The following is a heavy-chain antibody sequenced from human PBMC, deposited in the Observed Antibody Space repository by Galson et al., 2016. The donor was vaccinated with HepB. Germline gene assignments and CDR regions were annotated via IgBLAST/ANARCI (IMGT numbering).Heavy chain of an antibody. CDR3: ARDRVPAARHFYYGMDV. Sequence: SLRLSCAASGFTLRSYGVHWVRQAPGKGLEWAALIWSDGSNKNYADSVKGRFTISRDNSKNTLYLQMNSLRAEDTAVYYCARDRVPAARHFYYGMDVWGQGTVVSASS. J-gene: IGHJ6*02. CDR1: GFTLRSYG. D-gene: IGHD2-2*01. CDR2: IWSDGSNK. V-gene: IGHV3-33*01.